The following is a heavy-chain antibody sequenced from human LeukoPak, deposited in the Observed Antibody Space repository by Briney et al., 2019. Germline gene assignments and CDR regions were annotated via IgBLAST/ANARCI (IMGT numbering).Heavy chain of an antibody. J-gene: IGHJ3*02. D-gene: IGHD2-2*01. CDR1: GYSFTSYW. CDR3: ARQSCSSTSCDAFDI. V-gene: IGHV5-51*01. CDR2: IYPGDSDT. Sequence: GESLKISCKGSGYSFTSYWIGWVRQMPGKGLEWMGIIYPGDSDTRYSPSFQGQVTISADQSISTAYLQWSSLKASDTAMYYCARQSCSSTSCDAFDIWGQGTMVTVSS.